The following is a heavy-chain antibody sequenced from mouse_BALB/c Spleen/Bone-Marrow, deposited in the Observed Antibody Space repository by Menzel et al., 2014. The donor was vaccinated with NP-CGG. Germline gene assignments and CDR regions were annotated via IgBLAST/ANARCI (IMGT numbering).Heavy chain of an antibody. CDR1: GFTFSSYA. D-gene: IGHD1-1*01. Sequence: DVKLVESGGGLVKPGGSLKLSCAASGFTFSSYAMSWVRQTPEKRLEWVATISSGGSYTDYPDSVKGRFTISRDNAKNTLYLQMSSLRSEDTAMYYCARHIITTGYCAMDYWGQGTSVTVSS. CDR2: ISSGGSYT. V-gene: IGHV5-9-3*01. J-gene: IGHJ4*01. CDR3: ARHIITTGYCAMDY.